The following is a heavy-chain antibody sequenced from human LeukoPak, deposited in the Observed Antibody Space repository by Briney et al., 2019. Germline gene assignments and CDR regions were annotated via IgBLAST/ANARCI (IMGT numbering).Heavy chain of an antibody. J-gene: IGHJ4*02. D-gene: IGHD3-16*02. V-gene: IGHV3-23*01. CDR2: ISGSGGST. Sequence: SGGSLRLSCAASGFTFSSYGMSWVRQAPGKGLEWVSAISGSGGSTYYADSVKGRFTISRDNSKNTLYLQMNSLRAEDTAVYYCAKDLGMITFGGVIVMGDYWGQGTLVAVSS. CDR1: GFTFSSYG. CDR3: AKDLGMITFGGVIVMGDY.